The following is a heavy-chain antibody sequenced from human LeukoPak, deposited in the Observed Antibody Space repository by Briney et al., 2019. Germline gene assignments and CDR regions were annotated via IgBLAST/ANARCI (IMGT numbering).Heavy chain of an antibody. J-gene: IGHJ4*02. D-gene: IGHD1-26*01. CDR3: ARPYSGRFDY. CDR2: IYDSGST. V-gene: IGHV4-38-2*01. CDR1: GYSISSGYY. Sequence: PSXXLSLTCAVSGYSISSGYYWGWSRQPPGKGVEWIGSIYDSGSTYYNPSLKSRVTISVDTSKNQFSLKLSSVTAADTAVYYCARPYSGRFDYWGQGTLVTVSS.